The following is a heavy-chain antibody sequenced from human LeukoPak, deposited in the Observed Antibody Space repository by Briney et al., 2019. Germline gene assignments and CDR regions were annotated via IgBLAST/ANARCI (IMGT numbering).Heavy chain of an antibody. J-gene: IGHJ4*02. CDR1: GYTLTELS. CDR2: FDPEDGET. V-gene: IGHV1-24*01. Sequence: ASVKVSCKVSGYTLTELSMHWVRQAPGKGLEWVGGFDPEDGETIYAQKFQGRVTMTEDTSTDTAYMELSSLRSEDTAVYYCATYLSKWELLRFDYWGQGTLVTVSS. D-gene: IGHD1-26*01. CDR3: ATYLSKWELLRFDY.